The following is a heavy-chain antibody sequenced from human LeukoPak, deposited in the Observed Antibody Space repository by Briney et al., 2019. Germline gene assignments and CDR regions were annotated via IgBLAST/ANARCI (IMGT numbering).Heavy chain of an antibody. J-gene: IGHJ3*02. CDR1: GHTFTVYY. CDR3: ARGGLIAVDGSRHDFDI. D-gene: IGHD6-19*01. V-gene: IGHV1-2*04. Sequence: AAVRVSCRASGHTFTVYYMHWVPQAPGQGREWMGWINPNSGGTNYTQKLQGWDTMTRDTYISTDYMELSRLRSDDTAVYYCARGGLIAVDGSRHDFDIWGKGTMVTVSS. CDR2: INPNSGGT.